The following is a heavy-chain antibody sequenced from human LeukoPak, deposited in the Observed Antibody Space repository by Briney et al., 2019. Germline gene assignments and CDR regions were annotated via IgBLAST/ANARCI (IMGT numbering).Heavy chain of an antibody. CDR2: IYSGRST. V-gene: IGHV3-66*01. CDR3: ARGYYDNSGYPYY. CDR1: GFTVSSNY. D-gene: IGHD3-22*01. J-gene: IGHJ4*02. Sequence: PGGSLRLSCAASGFTVSSNYMTWVRQAPGKRLEWVSVIYSGRSTYYADSVKGRFIISRDNSKNTLYLQMNSLRAEDTAVYYCARGYYDNSGYPYYWGQGTLVTVSS.